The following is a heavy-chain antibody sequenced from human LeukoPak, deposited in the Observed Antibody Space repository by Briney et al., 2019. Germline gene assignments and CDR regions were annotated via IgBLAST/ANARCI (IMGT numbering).Heavy chain of an antibody. Sequence: PGGSLRLSCATSGFNFHRYTIHWVRQAPGKGLEWVSLAGWAGGTTYYSDSVRGRFTISRDSGRNSVYLQMNSLTTDDTAFYFCATELDTMFFDYWGQGALVTVSS. CDR1: GFNFHRYT. CDR2: AGWAGGTT. CDR3: ATELDTMFFDY. V-gene: IGHV3-43*01. D-gene: IGHD3-10*02. J-gene: IGHJ4*02.